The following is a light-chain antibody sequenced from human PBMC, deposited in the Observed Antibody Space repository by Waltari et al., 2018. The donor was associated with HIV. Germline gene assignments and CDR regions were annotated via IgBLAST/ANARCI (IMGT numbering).Light chain of an antibody. CDR3: SSFTGTTALV. V-gene: IGLV2-14*01. CDR1: SSDIGGYKY. J-gene: IGLJ3*02. CDR2: EVS. Sequence: QSALTQPASVSGSPGQSITISCTGPSSDIGGYKYVSWFQQHPDKAPKLIIYEVSNRPSEISNRFSGSKSGNTASLTISELQAEDEADYYCSSFTGTTALVFGGGTKLTVL.